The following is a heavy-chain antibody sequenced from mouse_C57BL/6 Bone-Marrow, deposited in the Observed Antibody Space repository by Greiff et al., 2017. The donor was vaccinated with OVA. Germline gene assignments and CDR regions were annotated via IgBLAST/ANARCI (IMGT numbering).Heavy chain of an antibody. D-gene: IGHD2-3*01. CDR2: ISDGGSYT. J-gene: IGHJ3*01. CDR1: GFTFSSYA. Sequence: EVNLVESGGGLVKPGGSLKLSCAASGFTFSSYAMSWVRQTPEKRLEWVATISDGGSYTYYPDNVKGRFTISRDNAKNNLYLQMSHLKSEDTAMYYCARGWDGYQFAYWGQGTLVTVSA. CDR3: ARGWDGYQFAY. V-gene: IGHV5-4*03.